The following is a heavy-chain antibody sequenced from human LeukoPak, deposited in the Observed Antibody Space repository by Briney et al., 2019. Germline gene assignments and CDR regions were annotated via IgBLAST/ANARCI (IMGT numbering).Heavy chain of an antibody. CDR3: ARHFVAVLRYFNRLGGNDY. CDR2: IYYSGST. Sequence: SETLSLTCNVSRGSISSSSYYWGWIRQPPGKGLEWIGSIYYSGSTYYNPSLKSRVTISVDTSKNQFSLKLSSVTAADTAVYYCARHFVAVLRYFNRLGGNDYWGQGTLVTVSS. D-gene: IGHD3-9*01. V-gene: IGHV4-39*01. J-gene: IGHJ4*02. CDR1: RGSISSSSYY.